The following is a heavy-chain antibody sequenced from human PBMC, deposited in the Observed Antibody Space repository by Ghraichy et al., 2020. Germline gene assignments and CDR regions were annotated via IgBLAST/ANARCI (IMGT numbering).Heavy chain of an antibody. D-gene: IGHD3-3*01. CDR2: ISYDGSNK. V-gene: IGHV3-30*18. Sequence: GGSLRLSCAASGFTFSSYGMHWVRQAPGKGLEWVAVISYDGSNKYYADSVKGRFTISRDNSKNTLYLQMNSLRAEDTAVYYCAKGKVHYDFWSGGGNWFDPWGQGTLVTVSS. CDR1: GFTFSSYG. J-gene: IGHJ5*02. CDR3: AKGKVHYDFWSGGGNWFDP.